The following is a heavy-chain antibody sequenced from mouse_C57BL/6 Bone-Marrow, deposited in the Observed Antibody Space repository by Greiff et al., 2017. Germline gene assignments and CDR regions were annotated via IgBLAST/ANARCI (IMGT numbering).Heavy chain of an antibody. CDR3: ARGRRNYYGSTWFAY. CDR2: IYPRSGNT. Sequence: VQLQQSGAELARPGASVKLSCKASGYTFTSYGISWVKQRTGQGLEWIGEIYPRSGNTYYNAKFKGKATLTADKSSSTAYMELRSLTSEDSAVYFCARGRRNYYGSTWFAYWGQGTLVTVSA. J-gene: IGHJ3*01. D-gene: IGHD1-1*01. V-gene: IGHV1-81*01. CDR1: GYTFTSYG.